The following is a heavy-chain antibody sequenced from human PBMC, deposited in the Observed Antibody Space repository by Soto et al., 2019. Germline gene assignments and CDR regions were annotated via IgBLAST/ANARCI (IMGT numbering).Heavy chain of an antibody. CDR1: GYTFTSYY. D-gene: IGHD3-22*01. Sequence: ASVKVSCKASGYTFTSYYMHWVRQAPGQGLEWMGIINPSGGSTSYAQKFQGRVTMTRDTSTSTVYMELSSLRSEDTAVYYCATVTQPFLTYYYDSSGYYHFDYWGQGTLVTVSS. V-gene: IGHV1-46*01. CDR2: INPSGGST. J-gene: IGHJ4*02. CDR3: ATVTQPFLTYYYDSSGYYHFDY.